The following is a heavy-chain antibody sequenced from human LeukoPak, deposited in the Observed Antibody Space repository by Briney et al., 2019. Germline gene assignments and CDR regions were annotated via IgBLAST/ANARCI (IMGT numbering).Heavy chain of an antibody. CDR3: AREGDSSGYYGY. V-gene: IGHV1-8*01. D-gene: IGHD3-22*01. CDR1: GYTFTSYD. CDR2: MNPNSGNT. Sequence: WASVKVSCKASGYTFTSYDINWVRQATGQGLEWMGWMNPNSGNTGYAQKFQGRVTMTRNTSISTAYMELSSLRSEDTAVYYCAREGDSSGYYGYWGQGTLVTVSS. J-gene: IGHJ4*02.